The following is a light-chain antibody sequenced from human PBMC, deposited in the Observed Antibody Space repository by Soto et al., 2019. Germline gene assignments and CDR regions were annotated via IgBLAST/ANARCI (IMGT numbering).Light chain of an antibody. Sequence: DIQMTQSPSTVSASMGDRVTITCRASQNIRSWLAWYQQKPGKAPELLIYSACGLETGVPSRFSGSGFVTEFTLTISSLHPDDFATYYCQEYNGDSGLTFGGGTKVEIQ. CDR2: SAC. V-gene: IGKV1-5*03. CDR3: QEYNGDSGLT. CDR1: QNIRSW. J-gene: IGKJ4*01.